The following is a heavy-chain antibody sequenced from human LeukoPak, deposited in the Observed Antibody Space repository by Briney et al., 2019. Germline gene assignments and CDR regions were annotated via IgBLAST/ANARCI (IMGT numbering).Heavy chain of an antibody. CDR1: GYTFTDYY. V-gene: IGHV1-2*06. J-gene: IGHJ3*02. CDR2: INPNSGDT. CDR3: ARDHDSSGRTDDAFDI. D-gene: IGHD3-22*01. Sequence: SSVKVSCKASGYTFTDYYIHWVRQAPGQGLEWMGRINPNSGDTNYAQKLQGRVTMTRDASISTAYMELSRLTSDDTAVFFCARDHDSSGRTDDAFDIWGQGTMVTVSS.